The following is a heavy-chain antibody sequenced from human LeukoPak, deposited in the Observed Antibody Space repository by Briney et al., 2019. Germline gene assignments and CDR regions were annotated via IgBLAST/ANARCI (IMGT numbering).Heavy chain of an antibody. CDR3: ARGLGSGWYSGKPTYYYYYGMDV. CDR1: GFTFSSYS. D-gene: IGHD6-19*01. J-gene: IGHJ6*02. V-gene: IGHV3-21*01. Sequence: GGSLRLSCAASGFTFSSYSMNWVRQAPGKGLEWVSSISSSSSYIYYADSVKGRFTISRDNAKNSLYLQMNSLRAEDTAVYYCARGLGSGWYSGKPTYYYYYGMDVWGQGTTVTVSS. CDR2: ISSSSSYI.